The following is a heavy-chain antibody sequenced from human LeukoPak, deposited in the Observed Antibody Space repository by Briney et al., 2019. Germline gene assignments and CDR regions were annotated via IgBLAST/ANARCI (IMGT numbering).Heavy chain of an antibody. D-gene: IGHD1-26*01. Sequence: GESLKISCKNSGYTFTSYWIGWVRQMPGKGLEWMGIIFPGDSDTRYSPSFQGQVIISADKSISTAYLQWSSLKASDSAMYYCARQRGSGELRLFWFDPWGQGTLVTVSS. CDR3: ARQRGSGELRLFWFDP. J-gene: IGHJ5*02. V-gene: IGHV5-51*01. CDR2: IFPGDSDT. CDR1: GYTFTSYW.